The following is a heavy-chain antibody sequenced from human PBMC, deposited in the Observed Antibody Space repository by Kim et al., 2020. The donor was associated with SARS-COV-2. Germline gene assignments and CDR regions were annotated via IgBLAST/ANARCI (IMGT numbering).Heavy chain of an antibody. CDR3: ARDPPMVRGTLDY. CDR1: GFTFSSYA. J-gene: IGHJ4*02. D-gene: IGHD3-10*01. CDR2: ISYDGSNK. V-gene: IGHV3-30-3*01. Sequence: GGSLRLSCAASGFTFSSYAMHWVRQAPGKGLEWVAVISYDGSNKYYADSVKGRFTISRDNSKNTLYLQMNSLRAEDTAVYYCARDPPMVRGTLDYWGQGTLVTVSS.